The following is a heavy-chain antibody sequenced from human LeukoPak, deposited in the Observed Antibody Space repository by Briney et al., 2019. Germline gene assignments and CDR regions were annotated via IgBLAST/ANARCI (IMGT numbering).Heavy chain of an antibody. CDR1: GYSISSGYY. V-gene: IGHV4-38-2*02. D-gene: IGHD3-3*01. Sequence: SETLSLTCTVSGYSISSGYYWGWIRQPPGKGLEWIGSIYHSGSTYYNPSLKSRVTISVDTSKNQFSLKLSSVTAADTAVYYCAREGDWTYYDFWSGYQVGGYFDYWGQGTLVTVSS. CDR3: AREGDWTYYDFWSGYQVGGYFDY. CDR2: IYHSGST. J-gene: IGHJ4*02.